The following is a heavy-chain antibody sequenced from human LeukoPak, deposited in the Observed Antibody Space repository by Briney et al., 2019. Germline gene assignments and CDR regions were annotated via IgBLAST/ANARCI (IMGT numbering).Heavy chain of an antibody. D-gene: IGHD1-26*01. CDR3: AKDFQWGLDY. CDR1: GFTFSRYG. V-gene: IGHV3-30*02. J-gene: IGHJ4*02. Sequence: GGSPRLSCAVSGFTFSRYGMHWVRQTPGKGLEWVAYIRKDGSDKYYADSVKGRFTISRDSPKMLYLQMNSLRVEETAVYYCAKDFQWGLDYWGQGTPVTVSS. CDR2: IRKDGSDK.